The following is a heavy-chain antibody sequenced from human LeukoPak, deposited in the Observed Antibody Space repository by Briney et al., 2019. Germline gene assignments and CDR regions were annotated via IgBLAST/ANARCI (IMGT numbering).Heavy chain of an antibody. J-gene: IGHJ6*02. CDR2: IYSGGST. Sequence: GGSLRLSCAASGFTVSSNYMSWVRQAQGKGLEWVSVIYSGGSTYYADSVKGRFTISRHNSKNTLYLQMNSLRAEDTAVYYCARAPVVGYYYYGMDVWGQGTTVTVSS. V-gene: IGHV3-53*04. CDR1: GFTVSSNY. CDR3: ARAPVVGYYYYGMDV.